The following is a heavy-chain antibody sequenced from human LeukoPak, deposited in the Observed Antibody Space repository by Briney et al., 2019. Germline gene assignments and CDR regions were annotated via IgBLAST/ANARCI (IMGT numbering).Heavy chain of an antibody. J-gene: IGHJ4*02. Sequence: SETLSLTCTVSGGPISTYYWSWFRQPPGKGLEWIGYIHYSGTTNYNPSLKNRVTNSLDTSKNQFSLNLGSVTAADTAVYFCARMGGYSGYATHWGQGTLVTVSS. CDR1: GGPISTYY. CDR2: IHYSGTT. D-gene: IGHD5-12*01. CDR3: ARMGGYSGYATH. V-gene: IGHV4-59*08.